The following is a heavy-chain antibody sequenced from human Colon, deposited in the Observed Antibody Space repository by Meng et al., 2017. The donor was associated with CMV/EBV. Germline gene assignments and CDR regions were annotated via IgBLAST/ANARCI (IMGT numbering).Heavy chain of an antibody. V-gene: IGHV4-31*03. CDR1: GASITSGGYY. Sequence: QVQLQESGPGLVKPSQTLSLTCSVSGASITSGGYYWTWLRQHPGKGLEWIGYAYYIAATSYNPSLKSRVTIALDTSKNQFSLRLTSVTAADTAIYYCAREPMVWGQGILVTVSS. D-gene: IGHD2-8*01. CDR3: AREPMV. J-gene: IGHJ4*02. CDR2: AYYIAAT.